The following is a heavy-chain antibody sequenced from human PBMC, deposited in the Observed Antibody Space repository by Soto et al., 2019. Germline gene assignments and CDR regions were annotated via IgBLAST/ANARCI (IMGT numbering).Heavy chain of an antibody. CDR1: GFTVSSYA. D-gene: IGHD2-21*01. CDR2: ITGSGGST. Sequence: EVQLLESGGGLVQPGGSLRLSCTASGFTVSSYAVSWVRQAPGKGLEWVSAITGSGGSTYYADSVKGRYTISRDNSMITVYLQIDSLRAEDTAIYYCARGVSIWGQGTLVTVSS. J-gene: IGHJ4*02. V-gene: IGHV3-23*01. CDR3: ARGVSI.